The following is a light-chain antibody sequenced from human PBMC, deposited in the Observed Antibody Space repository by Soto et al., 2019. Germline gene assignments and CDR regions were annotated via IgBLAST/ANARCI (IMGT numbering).Light chain of an antibody. CDR3: MQGTHWPHT. J-gene: IGKJ2*01. CDR2: HVF. Sequence: DVVMTQSPLSLPVTLGQPASISCRSSQSLVYSDGNTYFSWFQQGPGQSPKSLFYHVFNRDSGVPDGVSGRGSGTYFTLESSRVEAEDVGVYYCMQGTHWPHTFGQGTNLEIK. V-gene: IGKV2-30*01. CDR1: QSLVYSDGNTY.